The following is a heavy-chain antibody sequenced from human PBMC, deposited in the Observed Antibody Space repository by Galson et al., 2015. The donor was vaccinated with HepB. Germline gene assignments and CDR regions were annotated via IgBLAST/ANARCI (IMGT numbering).Heavy chain of an antibody. V-gene: IGHV3-7*01. J-gene: IGHJ6*03. CDR3: ARDPTEVFGVVWPMDV. D-gene: IGHD3-3*01. Sequence: SLRLSCAGSAFTFSTYSRRQVRQAPGKGLEWVANIKQDGSEQYYAGSAKGPFTISRDNAKNSLYLQMNSLRVEDTAVYYCARDPTEVFGVVWPMDVWGKGTTVTVSS. CDR1: AFTFSTYS. CDR2: IKQDGSEQ.